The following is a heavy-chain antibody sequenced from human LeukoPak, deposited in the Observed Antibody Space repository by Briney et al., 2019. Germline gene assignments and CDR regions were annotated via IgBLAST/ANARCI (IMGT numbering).Heavy chain of an antibody. J-gene: IGHJ1*01. D-gene: IGHD3-22*01. CDR2: INSDGSST. CDR1: GFTLSSYW. CDR3: ARAPSEIGGYYPEYFRH. V-gene: IGHV3-74*01. Sequence: PGGSLRLSCAASGFTLSSYWMHWVRQAPGKGLVWVSRINSDGSSTCYADSVKGRFTISRDNAKNTLYLQMNSLRAEDTAVYYCARAPSEIGGYYPEYFRHWGQGTLVIVSS.